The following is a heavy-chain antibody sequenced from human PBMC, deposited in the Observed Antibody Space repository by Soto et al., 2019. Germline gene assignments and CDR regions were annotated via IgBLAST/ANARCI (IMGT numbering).Heavy chain of an antibody. J-gene: IGHJ6*02. D-gene: IGHD3-9*01. CDR3: LRDRNDILTGKPPNYFYYGRDV. CDR1: DFTFNSYS. V-gene: IGHV3-21*01. CDR2: ISTSSNHK. Sequence: GGSLRLSCAASDFTFNSYSMNWVRQAPGKGLEWVASISTSSNHKYYADSVKGRFTISRDNAKNSLYLQMNSLRAEDTAVYYCLRDRNDILTGKPPNYFYYGRDVGGQGTTVTVSS.